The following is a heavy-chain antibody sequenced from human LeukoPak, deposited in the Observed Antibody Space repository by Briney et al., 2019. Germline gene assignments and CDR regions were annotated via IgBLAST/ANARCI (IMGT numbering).Heavy chain of an antibody. CDR2: IYYTGST. V-gene: IGHV4-4*07. CDR1: DGSISYNY. CDR3: ARGLSGDSYGFEY. Sequence: SETLSLTCIVSDGSISYNYWSWIRQSAGKGLELIGRIYYTGSTNYNPSLRSRVTMSVDTSKNQFSLMLSSVTAADTAVYYCARGLSGDSYGFEYWGQGTLVSVCS. J-gene: IGHJ4*02. D-gene: IGHD5-18*01.